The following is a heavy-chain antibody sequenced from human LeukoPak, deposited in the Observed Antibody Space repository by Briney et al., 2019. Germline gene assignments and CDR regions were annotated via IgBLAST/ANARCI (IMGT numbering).Heavy chain of an antibody. J-gene: IGHJ4*02. CDR1: GDSISGYY. Sequence: SETLSLTCTVPGDSISGYYWNWIRQPAGKGLEWIGRMYTSGSTNYNPSLQSRVIMSVGTSKNQFSLDLNSVTAADTAVYYCARGRAYYDSSGYFNYWGQGILVTVSS. V-gene: IGHV4-4*07. CDR3: ARGRAYYDSSGYFNY. D-gene: IGHD3-22*01. CDR2: MYTSGST.